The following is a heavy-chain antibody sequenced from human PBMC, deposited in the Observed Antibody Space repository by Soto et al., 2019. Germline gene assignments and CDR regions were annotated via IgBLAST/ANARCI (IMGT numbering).Heavy chain of an antibody. CDR2: IYHSGST. V-gene: IGHV4-61*01. CDR1: GGSVSSGSYY. Sequence: PSETLSLTCTVSGGSVSSGSYYWSWIRQPPGKGLEWIGYIYHSGSTNYNPSLKSRVTISVDTSKNQFSLKLSSVTAADTAVYYCARDQRWMVRGNTTTYDYVWGSYRYFNWFDPWGQGTLVTVSS. D-gene: IGHD3-16*02. CDR3: ARDQRWMVRGNTTTYDYVWGSYRYFNWFDP. J-gene: IGHJ5*02.